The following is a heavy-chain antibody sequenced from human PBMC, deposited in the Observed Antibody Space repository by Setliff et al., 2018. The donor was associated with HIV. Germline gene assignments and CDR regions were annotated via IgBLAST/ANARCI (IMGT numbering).Heavy chain of an antibody. D-gene: IGHD3-22*01. CDR2: INHSGST. V-gene: IGHV4-34*01. CDR1: GGTISGYN. Sequence: SETLSLTCAVYGGTISGYNWSWIRQPPGKGLEWVGEINHSGSTNYNPSLNSRVTISVDTSKNQFYLNLNSVTDADTAVYYCARGLSFYDPGGFDYWGQGTLVTVSS. J-gene: IGHJ4*02. CDR3: ARGLSFYDPGGFDY.